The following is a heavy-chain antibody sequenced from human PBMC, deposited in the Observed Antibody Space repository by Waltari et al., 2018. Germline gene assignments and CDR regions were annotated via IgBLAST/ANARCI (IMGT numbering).Heavy chain of an antibody. J-gene: IGHJ5*02. Sequence: QVQLQESGPGLVKPSETLSLTCTVSGGSISSYYWSWIRQPAGKGLEWIGRIYTSGSTNSNPSLKSRVTMSVDTSKNQFSLKLSSVTAADTAVYYCARDSHRFGYCSSTSCSGATWFDPWGQGTLVTVSS. V-gene: IGHV4-4*07. CDR1: GGSISSYY. CDR3: ARDSHRFGYCSSTSCSGATWFDP. D-gene: IGHD2-2*03. CDR2: IYTSGST.